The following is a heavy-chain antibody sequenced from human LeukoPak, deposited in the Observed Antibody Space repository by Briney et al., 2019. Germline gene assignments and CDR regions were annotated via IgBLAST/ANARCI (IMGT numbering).Heavy chain of an antibody. V-gene: IGHV3-23*01. CDR3: AKDTRYFDWSSDY. Sequence: GGSLRLSCAASGFTFSSYAMSWVRQAPGKGLEWVSAISGSGGSTYYADSVKGRFTISRDNSKNALYLQMNSLRAEDTAVYYCAKDTRYFDWSSDYWGQGTLVTVSS. J-gene: IGHJ4*02. CDR1: GFTFSSYA. CDR2: ISGSGGST. D-gene: IGHD3-9*01.